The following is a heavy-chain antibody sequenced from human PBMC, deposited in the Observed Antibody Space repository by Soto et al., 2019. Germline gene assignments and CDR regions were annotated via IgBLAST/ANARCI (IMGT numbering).Heavy chain of an antibody. Sequence: QVQLVQSGAEVKKPGASVKVSCKASGYTFTSYGISWVRQAPGQGLEWMGWISAYNGNTNYAQKLQGRVTMATDTTTSTDYMELRSLRSDDTAVYYWAGEGQWLVYRLIDYWGQGTLVTVSS. CDR1: GYTFTSYG. CDR3: AGEGQWLVYRLIDY. J-gene: IGHJ4*02. V-gene: IGHV1-18*01. CDR2: ISAYNGNT. D-gene: IGHD6-19*01.